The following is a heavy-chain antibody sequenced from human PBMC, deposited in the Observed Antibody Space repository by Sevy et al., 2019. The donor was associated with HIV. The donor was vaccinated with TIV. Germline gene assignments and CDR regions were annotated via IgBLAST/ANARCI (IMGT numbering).Heavy chain of an antibody. CDR3: ARDSPINYYDSSSYYAPFDY. Sequence: GGCLRLSCAASGFTFSSYGMRWVRQAPGKGLEWVAVIWYDGSNKYYADSVKGRFTISRDNSKNTLYLQMNSLRAEDTAVSYCARDSPINYYDSSSYYAPFDYWGQGTLVTVSS. D-gene: IGHD3-22*01. CDR1: GFTFSSYG. V-gene: IGHV3-33*01. CDR2: IWYDGSNK. J-gene: IGHJ4*02.